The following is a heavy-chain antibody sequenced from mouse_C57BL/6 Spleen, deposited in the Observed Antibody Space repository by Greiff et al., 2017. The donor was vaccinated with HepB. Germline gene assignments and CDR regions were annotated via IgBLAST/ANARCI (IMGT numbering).Heavy chain of an antibody. V-gene: IGHV3-6*01. CDR2: ISYDGSN. D-gene: IGHD3-2*02. CDR3: ARRAQARNYWYFDV. CDR1: GYSITSGYY. J-gene: IGHJ1*03. Sequence: ESGPGLVKPSQSLSLTCSVTGYSITSGYYWNWIRQFPGNKLEWMGYISYDGSNNYNPSLKNRISITRDTSKNQFFLKLNSVTTEDTATYYCARRAQARNYWYFDVWGTGTTVTVSS.